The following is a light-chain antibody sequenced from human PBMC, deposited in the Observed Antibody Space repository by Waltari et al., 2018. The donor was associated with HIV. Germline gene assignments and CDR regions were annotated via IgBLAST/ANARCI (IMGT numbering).Light chain of an antibody. J-gene: IGKJ1*01. V-gene: IGKV1-39*01. Sequence: DIQMTQSPSSLSASVGDRVTITCRASQSISSYLNWYQQKPGKAPKLLIYAASSLQSGVPSRFTGSGSGTDFSLTIRSLQPEDFATYYCQQSYSTPPTFGQGTKVVIK. CDR3: QQSYSTPPT. CDR1: QSISSY. CDR2: AAS.